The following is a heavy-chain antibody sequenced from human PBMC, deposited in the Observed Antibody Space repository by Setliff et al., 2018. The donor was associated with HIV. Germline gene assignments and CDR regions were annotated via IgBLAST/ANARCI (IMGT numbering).Heavy chain of an antibody. Sequence: LRLSCAASGFTFNNYAMSWVRQAPGKGLEWVSTISGSGGSTYFADSVKGRFTISRDNSKNTLYLQMNSPRTEDTAIYYCARRTGDDWYYFDYWGQGTLVTVSS. V-gene: IGHV3-23*01. CDR1: GFTFNNYA. CDR3: ARRTGDDWYYFDY. J-gene: IGHJ4*02. D-gene: IGHD3-9*01. CDR2: ISGSGGST.